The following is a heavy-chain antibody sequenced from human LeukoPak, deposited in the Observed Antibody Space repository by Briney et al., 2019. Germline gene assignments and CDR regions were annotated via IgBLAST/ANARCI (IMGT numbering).Heavy chain of an antibody. CDR2: INHSGST. CDR3: ATIPLFGVAHDY. J-gene: IGHJ4*02. V-gene: IGHV4-34*01. Sequence: SETLSLTCAVYGGSFSGYYWSWIRQPPGKGLEWIGEINHSGSTNYNPSLKRRVTIPVDTSKNQLSLTLSSVTAADTAVYYCATIPLFGVAHDYWGQGTLVTVSS. D-gene: IGHD3-3*01. CDR1: GGSFSGYY.